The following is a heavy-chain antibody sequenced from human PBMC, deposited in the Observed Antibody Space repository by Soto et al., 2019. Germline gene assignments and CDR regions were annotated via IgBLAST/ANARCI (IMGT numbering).Heavy chain of an antibody. V-gene: IGHV3-23*02. CDR1: GFTFSSYA. CDR2: ISDSGGSS. Sequence: EVQLLESGGGLVQPGGSLRLSCAASGFTFSSYAMSWVRQAPGKGLEWVSSISDSGGSSYYGHSVKGRFTLSRDNSKNTLYLQMNNLRAEDTAVYFCARAADDYGFWSGYLYWGQGTLVSVSS. CDR3: ARAADDYGFWSGYLY. D-gene: IGHD3-3*01. J-gene: IGHJ4*02.